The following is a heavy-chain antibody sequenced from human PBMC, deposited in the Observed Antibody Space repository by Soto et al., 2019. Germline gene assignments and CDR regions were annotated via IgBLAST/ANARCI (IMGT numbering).Heavy chain of an antibody. CDR2: IKQDGSAI. V-gene: IGHV3-7*01. J-gene: IGHJ6*02. Sequence: DVQLVESGGGLVQPGGSLRLSCVASGLRLSDFWMSWVRQAPGKGLEWVAHIKQDGSAIFYVDSVKGRFTISRDNAKNSLYLQMNSLRMEDTALYYCTRGHKGLEVWGQGTTVTVSS. CDR3: TRGHKGLEV. CDR1: GLRLSDFW.